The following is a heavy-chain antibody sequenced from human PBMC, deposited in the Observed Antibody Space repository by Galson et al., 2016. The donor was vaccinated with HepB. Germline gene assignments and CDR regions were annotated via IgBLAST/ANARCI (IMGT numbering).Heavy chain of an antibody. CDR1: GGSISSYY. J-gene: IGHJ3*02. Sequence: SETLSLTCTVSGGSISSYYWSWIRQPPGKGLEWIGNIHDSVSTNNNPFLKSPVTILVDTSKNQFSLKLCSVTAADTAVYYCARADNYYGSGTHHEAFDIWGQGTMVTVSS. CDR2: IHDSVST. CDR3: ARADNYYGSGTHHEAFDI. V-gene: IGHV4-59*01. D-gene: IGHD3-10*01.